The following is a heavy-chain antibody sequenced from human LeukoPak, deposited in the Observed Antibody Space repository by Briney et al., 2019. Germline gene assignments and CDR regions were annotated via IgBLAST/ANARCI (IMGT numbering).Heavy chain of an antibody. D-gene: IGHD1-26*01. CDR1: GFTFSSYG. V-gene: IGHV3-30*02. CDR2: IRYDGSNK. J-gene: IGHJ4*02. Sequence: GGSLRLSCAASGFTFSSYGMHWVRQAPGKGLEWVAFIRYDGSNKYYADSVKGRFTISRDNSENTLYLQMNSLRAEDTAVYYCAKDSTGSYSCFDYWGQGTLVTVSS. CDR3: AKDSTGSYSCFDY.